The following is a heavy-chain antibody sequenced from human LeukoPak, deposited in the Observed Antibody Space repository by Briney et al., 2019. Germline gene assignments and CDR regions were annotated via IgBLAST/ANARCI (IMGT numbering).Heavy chain of an antibody. CDR1: GASMTSYY. D-gene: IGHD3-9*01. V-gene: IGHV4-4*07. CDR3: ARDYNDILTGCFDY. CDR2: IYTSGGT. Sequence: SETLSLTCTVSGASMTSYYWSWIRQPAGKGLEWIGRIYTSGGTIYNPSLKSRVTMSVDTSKNQFSLELRSVTAADTALYYCARDYNDILTGCFDYWGQGTLVTVSP. J-gene: IGHJ4*02.